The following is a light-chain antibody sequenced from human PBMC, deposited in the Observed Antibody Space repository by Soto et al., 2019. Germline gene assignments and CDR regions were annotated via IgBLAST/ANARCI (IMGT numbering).Light chain of an antibody. V-gene: IGLV1-44*01. CDR2: SNN. CDR3: AAWDDSLNGYV. CDR1: SSNIGSNT. J-gene: IGLJ1*01. Sequence: QSVLTHPPSASGTPGQRVTISCSGSSSNIGSNTVNWYQQLPGTAPKLLIYSNNQRPSGVPDRFSGSKSGTSASLAISGLRSEDEADYYCAAWDDSLNGYVFGTGTKLNVL.